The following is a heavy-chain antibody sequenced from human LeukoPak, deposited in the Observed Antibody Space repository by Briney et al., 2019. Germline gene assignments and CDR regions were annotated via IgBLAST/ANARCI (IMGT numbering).Heavy chain of an antibody. J-gene: IGHJ4*02. CDR1: GGSISSYY. CDR3: ARAHPIAVAGYFDY. CDR2: IYTSGST. D-gene: IGHD6-19*01. Sequence: PSETLSLTCTVSGGSISSYYWSLIRQPAGKGLEWIGRIYTSGSTNYNPSLKSRVTMSVDTSKNQFSLKLSSVTAADTAVYYCARAHPIAVAGYFDYWGQGTLVTVSS. V-gene: IGHV4-4*07.